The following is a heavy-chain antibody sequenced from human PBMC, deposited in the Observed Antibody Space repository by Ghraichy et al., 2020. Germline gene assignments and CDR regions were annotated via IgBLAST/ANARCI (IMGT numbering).Heavy chain of an antibody. J-gene: IGHJ6*02. CDR3: AKPVLMVYAIPPYYYGMDV. CDR2: ISGSGGST. CDR1: GFTFSSFA. D-gene: IGHD2-8*01. Sequence: GGSLRLSCAASGFTFSSFAMSWVRQAPGKGLEWVSAISGSGGSTYYADSVKGRFTISRDNSKNTLYLQMNSLRAEDTAVYYCAKPVLMVYAIPPYYYGMDVWGQGTTVTVSS. V-gene: IGHV3-23*01.